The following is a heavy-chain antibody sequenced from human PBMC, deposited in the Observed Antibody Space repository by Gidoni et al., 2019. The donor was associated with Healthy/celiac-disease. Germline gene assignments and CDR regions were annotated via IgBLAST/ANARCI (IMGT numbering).Heavy chain of an antibody. D-gene: IGHD3-22*01. CDR2: IYPGDSDT. CDR3: ARHRGTARRLLHNDY. Sequence: VQLVQSGAEVKKPGASLKISCKGSGYSFTSYWIGWVRQMPGKGLEWMGIIYPGDSDTRYSPSFQGQVTISADKSISTAYLQWSSLKASDTAMYYCARHRGTARRLLHNDYWGQGTLVTVSS. V-gene: IGHV5-51*01. CDR1: GYSFTSYW. J-gene: IGHJ4*02.